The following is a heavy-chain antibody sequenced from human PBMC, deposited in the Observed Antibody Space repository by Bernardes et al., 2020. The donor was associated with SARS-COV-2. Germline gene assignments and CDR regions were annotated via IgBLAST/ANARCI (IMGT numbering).Heavy chain of an antibody. CDR3: ARSYERHWFDP. CDR2: INHSGST. D-gene: IGHD3-3*01. CDR1: AGSFSGYY. V-gene: IGHV4-34*01. J-gene: IGHJ5*02. Sequence: SESLSLTCAVYAGSFSGYYWSWIRQPPGKGLEWIGEINHSGSTNYNPSLKSRVTISVDTSKNQFSLKLSSVTAADTAVYYCARSYERHWFDPWGQGTLVTVSS.